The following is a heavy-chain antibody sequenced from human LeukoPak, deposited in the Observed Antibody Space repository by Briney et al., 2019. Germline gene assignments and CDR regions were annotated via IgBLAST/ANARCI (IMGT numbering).Heavy chain of an antibody. J-gene: IGHJ6*03. D-gene: IGHD1-26*01. CDR3: ARGYAWELLIYYMGV. CDR2: ISSSSSYI. Sequence: GGSLRLSCAASGFTFSSYSMNWVRQAPGKGLESVSSISSSSSYIYYADSVKGRFTISRDNAKNSLYLQMNSLRAEDTAVYYCARGYAWELLIYYMGVWGKGTTVTISS. V-gene: IGHV3-21*01. CDR1: GFTFSSYS.